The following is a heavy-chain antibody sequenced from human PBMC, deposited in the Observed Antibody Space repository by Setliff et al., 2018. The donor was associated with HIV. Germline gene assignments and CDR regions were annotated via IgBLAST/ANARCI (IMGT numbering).Heavy chain of an antibody. V-gene: IGHV1-69*10. CDR2: TIPILGIT. Sequence: ASVKVSCKASGGTFSSYAISWVRQAPGQGLEWMGGTIPILGITNYAQRFRGRVTLDADKSTGTAYLELSSLRFDDAAVYYCAGRGIAARPNYYYYMDVWGKGTPVTVSS. J-gene: IGHJ6*03. D-gene: IGHD6-6*01. CDR1: GGTFSSYA. CDR3: AGRGIAARPNYYYYMDV.